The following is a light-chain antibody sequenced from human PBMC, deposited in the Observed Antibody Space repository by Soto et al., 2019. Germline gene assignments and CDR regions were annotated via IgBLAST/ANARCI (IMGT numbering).Light chain of an antibody. V-gene: IGKV3-20*01. J-gene: IGKJ1*01. CDR1: QSVSSSY. Sequence: EIVLTQSPGTLSLSPGERATLSCRASQSVSSSYLAWYQQKPDQAPRLLIYGASSRATGIPDRFSGSGSGTDFTLTISRLEPEDFAVYYCQQYGSSVGFGQGTKVEIK. CDR2: GAS. CDR3: QQYGSSVG.